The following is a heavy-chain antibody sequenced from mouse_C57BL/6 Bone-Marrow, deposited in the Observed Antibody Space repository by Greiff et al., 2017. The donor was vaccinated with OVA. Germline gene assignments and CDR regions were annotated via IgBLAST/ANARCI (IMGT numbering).Heavy chain of an antibody. CDR2: ISDGGSYT. V-gene: IGHV5-4*01. CDR1: GFTFSSYA. Sequence: DVQLVESGGGLVKPGGSLKLSCAASGFTFSSYAMSWVRQTPEKRLEWVATISDGGSYTYYPDNVKGRFTISRDNAKNNLYLQMSHLKSEDTAMYYFARDPRYYAMDYWGQGTSVTVSS. J-gene: IGHJ4*01. CDR3: ARDPRYYAMDY.